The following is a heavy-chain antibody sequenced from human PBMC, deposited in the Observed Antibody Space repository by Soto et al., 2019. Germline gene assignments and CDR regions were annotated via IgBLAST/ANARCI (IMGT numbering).Heavy chain of an antibody. J-gene: IGHJ4*02. Sequence: QVQLVESGGGVVQPGRSLRLSWAASGFTFSSYGMHWVRQAPGKGLEWVAVIWYDGSNKYYADSVKGRFTISRDNSKNALYLQMNSLRAEDTAVYDCARGPGSNWNDLDYWGQGTLVTVSS. CDR2: IWYDGSNK. V-gene: IGHV3-33*01. D-gene: IGHD1-20*01. CDR1: GFTFSSYG. CDR3: ARGPGSNWNDLDY.